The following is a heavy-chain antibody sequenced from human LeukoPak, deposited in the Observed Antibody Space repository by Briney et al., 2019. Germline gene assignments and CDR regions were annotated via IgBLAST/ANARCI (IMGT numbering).Heavy chain of an antibody. CDR1: GGSISISTYY. D-gene: IGHD1-1*01. J-gene: IGHJ4*02. Sequence: KPSETLSLTCTVSGGSISISTYYWGWIRQPPGGGLEWIGSINHGGSSYYNPTLMSRVTISGDTSKNQFSLRLSSVTAADTAVYHCARRIVGTMSDGWGQGILVTVSS. CDR2: INHGGSS. CDR3: ARRIVGTMSDG. V-gene: IGHV4-39*01.